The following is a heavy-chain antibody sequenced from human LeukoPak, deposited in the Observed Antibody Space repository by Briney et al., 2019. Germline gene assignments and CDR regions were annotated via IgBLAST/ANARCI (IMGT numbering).Heavy chain of an antibody. CDR2: IYYSGST. CDR1: GGSISSYY. CDR3: ARGLRYFDSSSPFDY. D-gene: IGHD3-9*01. Sequence: SETLSLTCTVSGGSISSYYWSWIRQPPGKGLEWIGYIYYSGSTNYNPSLKSRVTISVDTSKNQFSLKLSSVTAADTAVYYCARGLRYFDSSSPFDYWGQGTLVTVSS. J-gene: IGHJ4*02. V-gene: IGHV4-59*01.